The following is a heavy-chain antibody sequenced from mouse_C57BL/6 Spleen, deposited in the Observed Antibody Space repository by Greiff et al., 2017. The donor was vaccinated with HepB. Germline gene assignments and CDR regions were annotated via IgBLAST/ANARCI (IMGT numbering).Heavy chain of an antibody. V-gene: IGHV1-82*01. CDR2: IYPGDGDT. CDR1: GYAFSSSW. CDR3: ARDYDYDGGSY. J-gene: IGHJ2*01. D-gene: IGHD2-4*01. Sequence: VQLKQSGPELVKPGASVKISCKASGYAFSSSWMNWVKQRPGKGLEWIGRIYPGDGDTNYNGKFKGKATLTADKSSSTAYMQLSSLTSEDSAVYFCARDYDYDGGSYWGQGTTLTVSS.